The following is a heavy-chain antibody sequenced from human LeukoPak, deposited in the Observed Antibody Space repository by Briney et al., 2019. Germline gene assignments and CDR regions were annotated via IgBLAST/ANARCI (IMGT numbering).Heavy chain of an antibody. J-gene: IGHJ1*01. D-gene: IGHD2-2*01. CDR2: INPNSGGT. Sequence: ASVKVSCKASGYTFTGHYMHWVRQAPGQGLEWMGWINPNSGGTKYAQNFQGRVTMTRDTSINTAYMELSRLTSDDTAVYYCAKDTFYCSSTSCFFQHWGQGTLVTVSS. CDR3: AKDTFYCSSTSCFFQH. CDR1: GYTFTGHY. V-gene: IGHV1-2*02.